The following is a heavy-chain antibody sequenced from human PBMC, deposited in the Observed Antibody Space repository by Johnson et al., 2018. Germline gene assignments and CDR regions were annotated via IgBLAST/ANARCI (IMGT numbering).Heavy chain of an antibody. J-gene: IGHJ6*03. CDR3: ARDAGTKGYYYLDV. V-gene: IGHV3-7*01. CDR2: IKHDGSKK. CDR1: GFTLSSYW. Sequence: EVQLGEAGGGLVQPGGSLRLSCAASGFTLSSYWKSWVRQAPGNGLEWVANIKHDGSKKYFVDCVKGRFTISRDNAKDSLYLQMNSLRVEDSGVYYCARDAGTKGYYYLDVWGKGTTVTVSS.